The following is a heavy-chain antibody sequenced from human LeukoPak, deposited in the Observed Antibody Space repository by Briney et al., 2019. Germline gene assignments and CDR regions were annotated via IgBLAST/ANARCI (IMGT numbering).Heavy chain of an antibody. V-gene: IGHV1-2*02. Sequence: ASVKVSCKGTGYTFTCYYMHWVRQAPGQGQEWMGWMNPNSGGTNYAQNFQGRVTMTRDTSIRTAYMELSRLRSDDTAVYYCARAGSGSVRAPGPFCRYWGQGTLVTVSS. CDR1: GYTFTCYY. J-gene: IGHJ4*02. CDR2: MNPNSGGT. D-gene: IGHD1-26*01. CDR3: ARAGSGSVRAPGPFCRY.